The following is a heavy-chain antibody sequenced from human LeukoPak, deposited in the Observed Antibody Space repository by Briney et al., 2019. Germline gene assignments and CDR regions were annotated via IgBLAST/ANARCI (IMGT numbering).Heavy chain of an antibody. Sequence: PGRSLRLSCAASGFTFSSYGMHWVRQAPGKGLEWVAVIWYDGSNKYYADSVKGRFTISRDNSKNTLYLQMNSLRAEDTAVYYCAKDFVAAAGTYDYWGQGTLVTVSS. J-gene: IGHJ4*02. V-gene: IGHV3-33*06. CDR1: GFTFSSYG. D-gene: IGHD6-13*01. CDR3: AKDFVAAAGTYDY. CDR2: IWYDGSNK.